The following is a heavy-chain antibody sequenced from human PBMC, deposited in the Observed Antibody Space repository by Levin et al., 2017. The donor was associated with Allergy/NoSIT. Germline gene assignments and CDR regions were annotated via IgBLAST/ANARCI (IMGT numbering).Heavy chain of an antibody. CDR2: VYNSGST. Sequence: PSETLSLTCTVSGDSISSYYWSWIRQPPGKGLEWIGYVYNSGSTNYNPSLKSRVTISVDTSKNQFSLKLSSVTAADTTVYYCARRFGSGGTCYSGAHGMDVWGQGTTVTVSS. V-gene: IGHV4-59*08. J-gene: IGHJ6*02. CDR3: ARRFGSGGTCYSGAHGMDV. CDR1: GDSISSYY. D-gene: IGHD2-15*01.